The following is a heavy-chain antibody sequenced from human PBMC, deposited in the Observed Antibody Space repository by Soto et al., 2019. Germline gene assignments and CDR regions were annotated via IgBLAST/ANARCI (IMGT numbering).Heavy chain of an antibody. CDR3: ARESWQLERSGWFDP. V-gene: IGHV1-18*01. CDR1: GYTFTSYG. CDR2: ISAYNGNT. Sequence: ASVKVSCKASGYTFTSYGISWVRQAPGQGLEWMGWISAYNGNTNYAQKLQGRVTMTTDTSTSTAYMELRSLRSDDTAVYYCARESWQLERSGWFDPWGQGTLVSVSS. J-gene: IGHJ5*02. D-gene: IGHD6-6*01.